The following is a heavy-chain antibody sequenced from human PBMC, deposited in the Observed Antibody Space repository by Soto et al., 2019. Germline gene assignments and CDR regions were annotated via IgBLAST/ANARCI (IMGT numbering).Heavy chain of an antibody. CDR1: GGSISSYY. Sequence: PSETLSLTCTVSGGSISSYYWSWIRQPPGKGLEWIGYIYYSGSTNYNPSLKSRVTISVDKSKNQFSLKLSSVTAADTAVYYCAREYHSSSAYYYYYGMDVWGQGTTVTVSS. J-gene: IGHJ6*02. CDR3: AREYHSSSAYYYYYGMDV. CDR2: IYYSGST. V-gene: IGHV4-59*12. D-gene: IGHD6-6*01.